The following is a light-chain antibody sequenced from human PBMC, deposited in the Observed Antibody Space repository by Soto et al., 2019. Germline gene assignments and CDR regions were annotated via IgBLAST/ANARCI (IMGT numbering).Light chain of an antibody. J-gene: IGKJ3*01. V-gene: IGKV3-11*01. CDR1: QSIRNH. CDR2: EAS. CDR3: QQRDTWPPFT. Sequence: EIVLTQSTATLSLSPGERATLSCRASQSIRNHLAWYQQKPGQAPRLLIFEASKRATGIPARFSGSGSGTVFNLTISSLEPEDFAVYYCQQRDTWPPFTFGPGTKVDIK.